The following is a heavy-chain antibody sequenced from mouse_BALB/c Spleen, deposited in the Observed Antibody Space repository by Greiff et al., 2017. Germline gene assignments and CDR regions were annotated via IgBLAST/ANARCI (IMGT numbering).Heavy chain of an antibody. CDR1: GYSITSGYY. J-gene: IGHJ2*01. D-gene: IGHD1-1*01. Sequence: EVQLQESGPGLVKPSQSLSLTCSVTGYSITSGYYWNWIRQFPGNKLEWMGYISYDGSNNYNPSLKNRISITRDTSKNQFFLKLNSVTTEDTATYYCAALLLLPYYLDTLGQGTTLTVAS. CDR3: AALLLLPYYLDT. CDR2: ISYDGSN. V-gene: IGHV3-6*02.